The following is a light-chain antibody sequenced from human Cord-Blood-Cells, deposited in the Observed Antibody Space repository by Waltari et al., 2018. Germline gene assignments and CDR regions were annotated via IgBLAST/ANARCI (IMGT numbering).Light chain of an antibody. J-gene: IGLJ3*02. Sequence: QSALTQPASVSGSPGQSITISCTGTSSDVGGYNDVSWYQPHPGKAPKLMIYDVSKRPSWVSNRFSGSKSGNTASLTISGLQAEDEADYYCSSYTSSSTWVFGGGTKLTVL. CDR3: SSYTSSSTWV. CDR1: SSDVGGYND. V-gene: IGLV2-14*01. CDR2: DVS.